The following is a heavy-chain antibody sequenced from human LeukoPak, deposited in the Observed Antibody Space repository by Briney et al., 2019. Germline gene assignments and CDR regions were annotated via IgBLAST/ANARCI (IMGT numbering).Heavy chain of an antibody. J-gene: IGHJ4*02. CDR3: ARGYDFWSGYYLSLPYFDY. CDR1: GGSISSSSYY. D-gene: IGHD3-3*01. CDR2: FYYSGST. Sequence: SETLSLTCTVSGGSISSSSYYWGWIRQPPGKGLEWIGSFYYSGSTYYNPSLKSRVIISVDTSKNQFSLKLSSVTAADTAVYYCARGYDFWSGYYLSLPYFDYWGQGTLVTVSS. V-gene: IGHV4-39*07.